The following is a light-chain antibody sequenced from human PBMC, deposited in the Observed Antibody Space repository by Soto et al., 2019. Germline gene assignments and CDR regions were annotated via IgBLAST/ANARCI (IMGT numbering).Light chain of an antibody. CDR2: DAS. Sequence: EIVLTQSPATLSLSPGERATLSCRASQSVSSYLAWYQQKPGQAPRLLIYDASNRATGIPARFSGSGSGTDFTITISSLDPEVFAVYCWRQHSNFLTFGQGTKVEIK. V-gene: IGKV3-11*01. CDR1: QSVSSY. CDR3: RQHSNFLT. J-gene: IGKJ1*01.